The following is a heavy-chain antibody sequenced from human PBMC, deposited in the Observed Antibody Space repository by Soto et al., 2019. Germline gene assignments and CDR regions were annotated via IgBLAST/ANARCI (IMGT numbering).Heavy chain of an antibody. Sequence: PGGSLRLSCAASVFTFSSYWMHWVRQAPGKGLVWVSRIKTDGSGTYYADSVKGRFTISRDNAKNSLYLQMNSLRAEDTAVYYCARDQLETTVVTPYCMDVWGQGTTVTVSS. CDR1: VFTFSSYW. CDR3: ARDQLETTVVTPYCMDV. CDR2: IKTDGSGT. D-gene: IGHD4-17*01. J-gene: IGHJ6*02. V-gene: IGHV3-74*01.